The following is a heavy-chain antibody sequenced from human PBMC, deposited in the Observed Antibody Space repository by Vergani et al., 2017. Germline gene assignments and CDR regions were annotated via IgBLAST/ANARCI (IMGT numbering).Heavy chain of an antibody. V-gene: IGHV3-23*01. D-gene: IGHD3-10*01. CDR3: AKDRWFGEFEPDY. Sequence: EVQLLESGGGLVQPGGSLRLSCAASGFIFSNYAMSWVRQAPGKELEWVSDISGNSNNTYYTYYADSVKGRFTISRDNSKSTLFLQMNSLRAEDTAVYYCAKDRWFGEFEPDYWGQGTLVTVSS. CDR1: GFIFSNYA. J-gene: IGHJ4*02. CDR2: ISGNSNNTYYT.